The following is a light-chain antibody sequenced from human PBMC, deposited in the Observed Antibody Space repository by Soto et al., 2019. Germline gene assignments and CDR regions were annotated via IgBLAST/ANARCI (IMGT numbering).Light chain of an antibody. CDR1: SSDVGAYNF. Sequence: QSVLTQPASVSGSPGQSITISCIGTSSDVGAYNFVSWYRQNPGKAPKLMIYDVSNRPSGVSNRFSGSKSGNTASLTISALQAEDEADYYCTSYTTSSTWVFGGGSKVTVL. CDR3: TSYTTSSTWV. CDR2: DVS. V-gene: IGLV2-14*01. J-gene: IGLJ3*02.